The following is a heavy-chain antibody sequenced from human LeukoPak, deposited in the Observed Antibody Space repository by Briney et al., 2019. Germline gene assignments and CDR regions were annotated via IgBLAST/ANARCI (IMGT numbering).Heavy chain of an antibody. CDR3: ARKGYAFDI. Sequence: GGSLRLSCAASGFTVSSTYMSWVRQAPGKGLEWVSSISSSTGYIHYADSVKGRFTISRDNAKNSLYLQMNSLRAEDTAVYYCARKGYAFDIWGQGTMVTVSS. CDR2: ISSSTGYI. V-gene: IGHV3-21*01. J-gene: IGHJ3*02. CDR1: GFTVSSTY.